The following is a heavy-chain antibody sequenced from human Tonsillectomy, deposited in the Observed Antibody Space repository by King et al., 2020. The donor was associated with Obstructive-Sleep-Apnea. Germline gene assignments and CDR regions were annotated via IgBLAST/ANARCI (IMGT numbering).Heavy chain of an antibody. CDR1: CGSISSSSYY. CDR2: IYYSGST. Sequence: QLQESGPGLVKPSETLSLTCTVSCGSISSSSYYWGWIRQPPGKGLEWIGSIYYSGSTYYNPSLKSRVTISVDTSKNQFSLKLSSVTAADTAVYYCAREGGSDAFDIWGQGTMVTVSS. J-gene: IGHJ3*02. CDR3: AREGGSDAFDI. V-gene: IGHV4-39*07.